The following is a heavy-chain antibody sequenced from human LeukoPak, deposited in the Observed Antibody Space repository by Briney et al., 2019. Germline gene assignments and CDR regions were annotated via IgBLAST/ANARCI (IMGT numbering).Heavy chain of an antibody. CDR3: ARDFHDSSGYVDY. D-gene: IGHD3-22*01. Sequence: PGGSLRLSCAASGFTVSSNYMSWVRQAPGKGLEWVSVIYSGGSTYYADSVKGRFTISRDNSKNTLYLQMNSLRAEDTAVYYCARDFHDSSGYVDYWGQGTLVTVSS. CDR2: IYSGGST. J-gene: IGHJ4*02. CDR1: GFTVSSNY. V-gene: IGHV3-66*01.